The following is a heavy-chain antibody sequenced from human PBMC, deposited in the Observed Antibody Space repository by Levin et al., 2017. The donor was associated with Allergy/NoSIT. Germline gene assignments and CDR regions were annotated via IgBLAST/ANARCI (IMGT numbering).Heavy chain of an antibody. D-gene: IGHD1-7*01. CDR1: GFTFSRYS. CDR2: IYTDGSGT. CDR3: ARGSNFAHDY. J-gene: IGHJ4*02. V-gene: IGHV3-74*01. Sequence: ASVKVSCAASGFTFSRYSMHWVRQGPGKGLVWVSRIYTDGSGTSYADSVKGRFTISRDNAKSTLFLQMNSLRAEDTAVYYCARGSNFAHDYWGQGTLVTVSS.